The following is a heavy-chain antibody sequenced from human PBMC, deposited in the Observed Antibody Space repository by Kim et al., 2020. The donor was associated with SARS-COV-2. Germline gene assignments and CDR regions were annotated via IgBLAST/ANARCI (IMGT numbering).Heavy chain of an antibody. D-gene: IGHD2-15*01. Sequence: GGSLRLSCAASGFTFSSYGMHWVRQAPGKGLEWVAVISYDGSNKYYADSVKGRFTISRDNSKNTLYLQMNSLRAEDTAVYYCAREDGRGRFPGYWGQGTLVTVSS. V-gene: IGHV3-30*03. J-gene: IGHJ4*02. CDR3: AREDGRGRFPGY. CDR2: ISYDGSNK. CDR1: GFTFSSYG.